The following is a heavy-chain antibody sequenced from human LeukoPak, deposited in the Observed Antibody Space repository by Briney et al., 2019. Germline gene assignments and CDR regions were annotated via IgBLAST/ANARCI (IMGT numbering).Heavy chain of an antibody. J-gene: IGHJ3*02. D-gene: IGHD2-8*01. CDR1: GGSFSGYY. CDR2: INHSGST. CDR3: ASWRLMRAFDI. Sequence: SETLSLTCAVYGGSFSGYYWSWIRQPPVKGQEWIGEINHSGSTNYNPSLKSRVTISVDTSKNQFSLKLSSVTAADTAVYYCASWRLMRAFDIWGQGTMVTVSS. V-gene: IGHV4-34*01.